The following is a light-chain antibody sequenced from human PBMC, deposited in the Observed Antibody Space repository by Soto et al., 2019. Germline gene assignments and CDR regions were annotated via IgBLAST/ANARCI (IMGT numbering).Light chain of an antibody. V-gene: IGKV3-20*01. CDR3: QHYGTSAL. CDR2: DAS. Sequence: EIVLTQSPGTLSLSPGERATLSCRASQSVSSSYLAWYQQKPGQAPRLLIYDASRATGIPDRFSGSGSGTDFPLPITRLEPEDFAVYSCQHYGTSALFGPLTKVDI. CDR1: QSVSSSY. J-gene: IGKJ3*01.